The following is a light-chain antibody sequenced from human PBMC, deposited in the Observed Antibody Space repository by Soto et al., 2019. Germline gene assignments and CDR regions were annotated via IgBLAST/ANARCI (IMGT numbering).Light chain of an antibody. J-gene: IGLJ1*01. CDR3: NSFTTSGTYV. V-gene: IGLV2-14*01. CDR2: DVS. Sequence: QSVLTQPASVSGSPGQSIAISCTGTSNDVGAYNYVSWYQQYPGKAPKVMIFDVSNRPSGVSNRFSGSKSDNTASLTISGLQAEDEADYYCNSFTTSGTYVFGTGTKVTV. CDR1: SNDVGAYNY.